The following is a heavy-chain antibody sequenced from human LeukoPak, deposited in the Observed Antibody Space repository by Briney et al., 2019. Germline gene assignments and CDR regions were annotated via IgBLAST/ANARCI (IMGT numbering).Heavy chain of an antibody. Sequence: PGGSLRLSCAASRFTFDDYAMHWVRQAPGKGLEWVSGISWNSRKMDYADSVRGRFTISRDNDKNSVYLQMNSLTAEDTALYYCAKDTSSSSSFFYLDVWGKGTAVTVSS. CDR2: ISWNSRKM. CDR1: RFTFDDYA. CDR3: AKDTSSSSSFFYLDV. J-gene: IGHJ6*03. V-gene: IGHV3-9*01. D-gene: IGHD6-6*01.